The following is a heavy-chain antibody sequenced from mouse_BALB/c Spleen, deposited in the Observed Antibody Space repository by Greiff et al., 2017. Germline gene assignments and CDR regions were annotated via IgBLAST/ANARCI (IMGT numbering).Heavy chain of an antibody. CDR3: TRGGHYYGYLYAMDY. V-gene: IGHV1S81*02. CDR2: INPSNGGT. Sequence: QVQLQQPGAELVKPGASVKLSCKASGYTFTSYYMYWVKQRPGQGLEWIGGINPSNGGTNFNEKFKSKATLTVDKSSSTAYMQLSSLTSEDSAVYYCTRGGHYYGYLYAMDYWGQGTSVTVSS. CDR1: GYTFTSYY. D-gene: IGHD1-2*01. J-gene: IGHJ4*01.